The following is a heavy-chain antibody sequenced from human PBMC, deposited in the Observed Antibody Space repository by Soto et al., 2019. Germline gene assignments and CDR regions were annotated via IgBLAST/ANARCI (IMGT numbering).Heavy chain of an antibody. CDR3: TTDRLCLGDYVWGSPLNDY. Sequence: EVQLVESGGGLVKPGGSLRLSCAASGFTFSNAWMNWVRQAPGKGLEWVGRIKSKTDGGTTDYAAPVKGRFTISRDDSQNTLYLQMNSLKTEDTAVYYCTTDRLCLGDYVWGSPLNDYWGQGTLVTVSS. CDR2: IKSKTDGGTT. CDR1: GFTFSNAW. D-gene: IGHD3-16*01. V-gene: IGHV3-15*07. J-gene: IGHJ4*02.